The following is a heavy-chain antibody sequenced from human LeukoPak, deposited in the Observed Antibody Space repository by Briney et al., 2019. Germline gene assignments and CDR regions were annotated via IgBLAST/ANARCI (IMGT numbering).Heavy chain of an antibody. D-gene: IGHD1-26*01. CDR1: GFTFSNHW. J-gene: IGHJ4*02. V-gene: IGHV3-74*01. Sequence: SGGSLRLSCVASGFTFSNHWMHWFRQAPGKGLVWVSRIHGDGGTTNYADSVKGRFAISRDNGKNTVYLQMNSLRAGDTAVYYCARDARVGASSDFDYWGQGTLVTVSS. CDR2: IHGDGGTT. CDR3: ARDARVGASSDFDY.